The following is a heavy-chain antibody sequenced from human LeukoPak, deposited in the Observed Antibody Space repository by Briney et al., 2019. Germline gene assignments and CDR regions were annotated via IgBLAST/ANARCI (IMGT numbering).Heavy chain of an antibody. CDR2: INPSGGST. CDR1: GYTFTSYY. J-gene: IGHJ5*02. CDR3: ARDMGLNFGVVMGTEYNWFDP. D-gene: IGHD3-3*01. Sequence: ASVKVSCKASGYTFTSYYMHWVRQAPGQGLEWMGIINPSGGSTSYAQKFQGRVTMTRDMSTSTVYMELSSLRSEDTAVYYCARDMGLNFGVVMGTEYNWFDPWGQGTLVTVSS. V-gene: IGHV1-46*01.